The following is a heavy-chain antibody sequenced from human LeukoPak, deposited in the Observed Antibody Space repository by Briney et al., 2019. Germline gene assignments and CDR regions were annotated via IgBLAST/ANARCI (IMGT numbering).Heavy chain of an antibody. CDR1: GFPFSSYT. D-gene: IGHD3-10*02. J-gene: IGHJ6*04. Sequence: GGSLQLSCAASGFPFSSYTMNWVRQAPGKGLEWVSFISTSSSYIYYADSVKGRFTISRDNAKNSLYLQMNSLRAEDTAVYYCAELGITMIGGVWGKGTTVTISS. CDR2: ISTSSSYI. V-gene: IGHV3-21*01. CDR3: AELGITMIGGV.